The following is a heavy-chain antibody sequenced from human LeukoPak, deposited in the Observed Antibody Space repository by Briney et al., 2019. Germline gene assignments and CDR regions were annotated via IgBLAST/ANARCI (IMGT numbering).Heavy chain of an antibody. D-gene: IGHD1-26*01. CDR2: ISGSGGNT. V-gene: IGHV3-23*01. CDR1: GFTFSSYG. CDR3: AREWELLRAFDI. J-gene: IGHJ3*02. Sequence: GGSLRLSCAASGFTFSSYGMSWVRQAPGKGLEWVSSISGSGGNTYYADSVKGRFTISRDNSKNTLYLQMNSLRAEDTAVYYCAREWELLRAFDIWGQGTMVTVSS.